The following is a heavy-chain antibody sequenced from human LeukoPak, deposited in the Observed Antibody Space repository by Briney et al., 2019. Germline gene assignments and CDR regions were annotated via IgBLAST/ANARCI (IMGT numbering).Heavy chain of an antibody. J-gene: IGHJ4*02. CDR1: GYTFTSYA. CDR2: INAGNGNT. D-gene: IGHD6-19*01. Sequence: ASVKVSCKASGYTFTSYAMHWVRQAPGQRLEWMGWINAGNGNTKYSQEFQGRVTITRDTSTNTAYMDLRSLRSDDTAVYYCARGKTIRVADPFDYWGQGTLVTVSS. V-gene: IGHV1-3*01. CDR3: ARGKTIRVADPFDY.